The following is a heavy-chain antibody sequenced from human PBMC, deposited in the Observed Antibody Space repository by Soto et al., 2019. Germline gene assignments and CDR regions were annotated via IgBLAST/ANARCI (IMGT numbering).Heavy chain of an antibody. CDR3: AREGAQETDYYFDY. CDR2: IIPVLGTT. Sequence: SVKVSCKTSRDTFNSYAITWVRQAPGQGLEWMGGIIPVLGTTKYSQKFQGRVTMTADESTSTAYMELSSLRSEDTAVYYCAREGAQETDYYFDYWGQGTLVTVSS. V-gene: IGHV1-69*13. CDR1: RDTFNSYA. D-gene: IGHD1-26*01. J-gene: IGHJ4*02.